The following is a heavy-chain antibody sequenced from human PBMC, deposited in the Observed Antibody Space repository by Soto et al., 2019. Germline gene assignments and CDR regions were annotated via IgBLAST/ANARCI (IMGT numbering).Heavy chain of an antibody. Sequence: GGLVKVSCKASGYTFTGYYMHWVRQAPGQGLEWMGWINPNSGGTNYAQKFQGWVTMTRDTSISTAYMELSRLRSDDTAVYYCARDYIRIRQSYYYGMDVWGQGTTVTVSS. CDR1: GYTFTGYY. CDR2: INPNSGGT. CDR3: ARDYIRIRQSYYYGMDV. J-gene: IGHJ6*02. V-gene: IGHV1-2*04. D-gene: IGHD5-18*01.